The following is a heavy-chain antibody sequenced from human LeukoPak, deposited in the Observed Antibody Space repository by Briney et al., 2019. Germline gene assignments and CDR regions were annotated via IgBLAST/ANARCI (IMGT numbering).Heavy chain of an antibody. CDR2: IYPGDSDT. J-gene: IGHJ4*02. CDR1: GYIFTSYW. Sequence: PGESLQIPCQGSGYIFTSYWIGWVRQVPGKGLEWMGIIYPGDSDTRYSPSFQGQVTISADKSISTAYLQWSSLKASDTAMYYCASTDSSGLGLDYWGQGTLVTVSS. CDR3: ASTDSSGLGLDY. D-gene: IGHD3-22*01. V-gene: IGHV5-51*01.